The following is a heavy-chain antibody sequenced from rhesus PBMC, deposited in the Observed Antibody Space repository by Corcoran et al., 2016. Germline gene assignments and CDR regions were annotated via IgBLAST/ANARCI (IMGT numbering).Heavy chain of an antibody. Sequence: QLQLQESGPGLVKPSETLSLTCTVSGGSISSNYWSWIRPPPGKGLEWIGRISGSGGSTDYNPSLKGRVTSSTDTSKNQFSLKLSSVTAADTAVYYCARERGGSGSWKGLFDYWGQGVLVTVSS. CDR2: ISGSGGST. J-gene: IGHJ4*01. V-gene: IGHV4-173*01. D-gene: IGHD6-25*01. CDR1: GGSISSNY. CDR3: ARERGGSGSWKGLFDY.